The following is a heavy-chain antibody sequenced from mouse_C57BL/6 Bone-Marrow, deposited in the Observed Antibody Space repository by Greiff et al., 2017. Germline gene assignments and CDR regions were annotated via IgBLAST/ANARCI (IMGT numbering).Heavy chain of an antibody. J-gene: IGHJ4*01. V-gene: IGHV14-4*01. CDR1: GFNIKDDY. Sequence: VQLQQSGAELVRPGASVKLSCTASGFNIKDDYMHWVKQRPEQGLEWIGWIDPENGDTEYASKFQGKATITADTSSNTAYLQLSSLTSEDTAVYYCGYGNAMYYWGQGTSVTVSS. CDR2: IDPENGDT. D-gene: IGHD1-1*01. CDR3: GYGNAMYY.